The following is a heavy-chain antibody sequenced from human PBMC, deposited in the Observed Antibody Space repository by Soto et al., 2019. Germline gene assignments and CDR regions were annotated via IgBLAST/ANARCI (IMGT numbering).Heavy chain of an antibody. V-gene: IGHV4-59*12. CDR1: GVSISTYY. D-gene: IGHD3-10*01. CDR2: IYYTGGT. CDR3: ARSRGSSYYFDY. J-gene: IGHJ4*02. Sequence: SETLSLTCTVSGVSISTYYWSWFRQPPGKGLEWIGYIYYTGGTTYNPSLESRVTMSVDTSKNQFSLNLSSMTAADMAVYYCARSRGSSYYFDYWGQGTLVTVSS.